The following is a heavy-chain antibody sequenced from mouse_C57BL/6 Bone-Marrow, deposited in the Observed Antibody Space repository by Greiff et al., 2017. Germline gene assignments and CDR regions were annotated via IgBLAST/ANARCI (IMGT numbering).Heavy chain of an antibody. CDR3: AKMGPLYFGRSLSCWYFDV. J-gene: IGHJ1*03. V-gene: IGHV5-17*01. CDR1: GFTFSDYG. Sequence: EVQVVESGGGLVKPGGSLKLSCAASGFTFSDYGMHWVRQAPEKGLEWVAYISSGSSTIYYADTVKGRFTISRDNAKNTLFLQMTSLTSEDTAMYYCAKMGPLYFGRSLSCWYFDVWGTGTTVTVSS. D-gene: IGHD1-1*01. CDR2: ISSGSSTI.